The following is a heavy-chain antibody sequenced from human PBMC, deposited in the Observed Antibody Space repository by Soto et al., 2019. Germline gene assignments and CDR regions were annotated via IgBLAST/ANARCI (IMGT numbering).Heavy chain of an antibody. CDR3: ARTVAGFATGWFDP. J-gene: IGHJ5*02. D-gene: IGHD6-19*01. CDR1: GGSISSYY. V-gene: IGHV4-59*01. Sequence: PSETLSLTCTVSGGSISSYYWSWIRQPPGKGLEWIGYIYYSGSTNYNPSLKSRVTISVDTSKNQFSLKLSSVTAADTAVYYCARTVAGFATGWFDPWGQGTLVTVS. CDR2: IYYSGST.